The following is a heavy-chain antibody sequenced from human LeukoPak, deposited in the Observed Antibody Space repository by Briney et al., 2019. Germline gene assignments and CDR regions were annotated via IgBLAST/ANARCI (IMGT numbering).Heavy chain of an antibody. CDR3: ARLNYDFWSGYPQGYFDY. D-gene: IGHD3-3*01. J-gene: IGHJ4*02. CDR2: IYYSGST. V-gene: IGHV4-30-4*01. Sequence: SQTLSLTCTVSGGSISSGDYYWSWIRQPPGKGLEWIGYIYYSGSTYYNPSLKGRVTISVDTSKNQFSLKLSSVTAADTAVYYCARLNYDFWSGYPQGYFDYWGQGTLVTVSS. CDR1: GGSISSGDYY.